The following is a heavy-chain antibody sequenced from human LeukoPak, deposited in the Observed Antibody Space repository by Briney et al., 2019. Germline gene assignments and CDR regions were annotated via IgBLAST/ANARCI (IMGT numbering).Heavy chain of an antibody. CDR2: ISYDGSNK. D-gene: IGHD2-2*01. CDR3: AKGVSVPAAISGAFDI. Sequence: GGSLRLSCAASGFTFSSYGMHWVRQAPGKGLEWVAVISYDGSNKYYADSVKGRFTISRDNSKNTLYLQMNSLRAEDTAVYYCAKGVSVPAAISGAFDIWGQGTMVTVSS. J-gene: IGHJ3*02. V-gene: IGHV3-30*18. CDR1: GFTFSSYG.